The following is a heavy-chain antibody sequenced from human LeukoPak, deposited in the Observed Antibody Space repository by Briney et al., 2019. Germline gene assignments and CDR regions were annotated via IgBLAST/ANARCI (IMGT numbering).Heavy chain of an antibody. Sequence: GGSLRLSCAASGFTFRSDGMDLVRQAPGKGLEWVAFIRYDGNNKDYGDSVKGRFTISRDNSKNTLYLQMNSLRVEDTAVYYCAKGYGDLVAFDIWGQGTMVTVSS. CDR3: AKGYGDLVAFDI. CDR2: IRYDGNNK. J-gene: IGHJ3*02. CDR1: GFTFRSDG. D-gene: IGHD4-17*01. V-gene: IGHV3-30*02.